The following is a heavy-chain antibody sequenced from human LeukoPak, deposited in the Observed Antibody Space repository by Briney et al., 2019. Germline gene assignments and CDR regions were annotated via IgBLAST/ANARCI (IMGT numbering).Heavy chain of an antibody. CDR1: GYSFTSYW. Sequence: GESLKISCKGSGYSFTSYWIGWVRQMPGKGLEWMGIIYPGDSDTRYSPSFQGQVTISADKSISTAYLQWSSLKASDTAMYYCARQIAVAGTLVRYYYYGMDVWGQGTTVTVSS. D-gene: IGHD6-19*01. CDR2: IYPGDSDT. J-gene: IGHJ6*02. V-gene: IGHV5-51*01. CDR3: ARQIAVAGTLVRYYYYGMDV.